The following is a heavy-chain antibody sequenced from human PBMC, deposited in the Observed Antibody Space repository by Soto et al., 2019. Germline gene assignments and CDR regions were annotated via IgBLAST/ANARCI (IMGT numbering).Heavy chain of an antibody. D-gene: IGHD5-12*01. J-gene: IGHJ5*02. Sequence: SETLSLTCTVSGGSIGFYYWSWIRQPPGKGLEWIGYIYYSGSTNYNPSLKSRVTISVDTSKNQFSLKLSSVTAADTAVYYCARGYDWFDPWGQGTLVTV. CDR2: IYYSGST. V-gene: IGHV4-59*12. CDR1: GGSIGFYY. CDR3: ARGYDWFDP.